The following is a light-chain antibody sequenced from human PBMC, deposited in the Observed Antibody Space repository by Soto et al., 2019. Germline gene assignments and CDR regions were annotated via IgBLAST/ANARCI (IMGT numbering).Light chain of an antibody. V-gene: IGKV3-11*01. Sequence: EIVMTQSAATLSVSPGERATLSCMASQSVSSYLAWYQQKPGQAPRLLIYDASNRATGIPARFSGSGSGTDFTLTITSLEPEDFAVYYCQQRSNWPRTFGQGTKVDI. CDR2: DAS. CDR3: QQRSNWPRT. CDR1: QSVSSY. J-gene: IGKJ1*01.